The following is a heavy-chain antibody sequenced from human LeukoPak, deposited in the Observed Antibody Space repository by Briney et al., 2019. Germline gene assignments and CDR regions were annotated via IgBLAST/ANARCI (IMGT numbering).Heavy chain of an antibody. J-gene: IGHJ5*02. Sequence: PSETLSLTCTVSGGSISSYYWSWIRQPAGKGLEWIGRIYTSGSTNYNPSLKSRVTISVDTSKNQFSLKLSSVTAADTAVYYCARAPLAAAGTRNWFDPWGQGTLVTVSS. V-gene: IGHV4-4*07. CDR2: IYTSGST. CDR1: GGSISSYY. D-gene: IGHD6-13*01. CDR3: ARAPLAAAGTRNWFDP.